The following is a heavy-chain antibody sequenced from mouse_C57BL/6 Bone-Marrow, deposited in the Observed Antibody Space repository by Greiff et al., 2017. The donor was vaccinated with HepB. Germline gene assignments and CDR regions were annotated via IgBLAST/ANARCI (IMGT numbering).Heavy chain of an antibody. D-gene: IGHD1-1*01. Sequence: QVQLQQPGAELVKPGASVKLSCKASGYTFTSYWMHWVKQRPGQGLEWIGMIHPNSGSTNYNEKFKSKATLTVDKSSSTAYMQLSSLTSEDSAVYYCAREGVRYYYGGSQFAYWGQGTLVTVSA. J-gene: IGHJ3*01. CDR2: IHPNSGST. V-gene: IGHV1-64*01. CDR3: AREGVRYYYGGSQFAY. CDR1: GYTFTSYW.